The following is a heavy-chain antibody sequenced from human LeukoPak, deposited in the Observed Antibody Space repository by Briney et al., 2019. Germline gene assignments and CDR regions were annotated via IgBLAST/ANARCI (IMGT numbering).Heavy chain of an antibody. D-gene: IGHD2-8*01. J-gene: IGHJ4*02. Sequence: SETLSLTRTVFGGSISSYYWSWIRQPPGKGLEWIGYIYYSGSTNYNPSLKSRVTISVDTSKNQFSLKLSSVTAADTAVYYCASTGADYCTNGVCYGTFDYWGQGTLVTVSS. CDR1: GGSISSYY. CDR2: IYYSGST. V-gene: IGHV4-59*01. CDR3: ASTGADYCTNGVCYGTFDY.